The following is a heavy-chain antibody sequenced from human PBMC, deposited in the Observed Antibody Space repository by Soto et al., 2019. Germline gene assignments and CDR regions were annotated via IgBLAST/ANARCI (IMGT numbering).Heavy chain of an antibody. CDR1: GFTFSNYG. Sequence: QVQVVESGGGVVQPGRSLKLSCAASGFTFSNYGMHWVRQAPGKGLEWVAVISHDETYKDYADSVRGRFPISRDNSENTLYLQMISLRAQDAAVYFCARDIWRDGYRYFDYWGQGTLVTVSS. CDR3: ARDIWRDGYRYFDY. V-gene: IGHV3-33*01. J-gene: IGHJ4*02. CDR2: ISHDETYK. D-gene: IGHD5-12*01.